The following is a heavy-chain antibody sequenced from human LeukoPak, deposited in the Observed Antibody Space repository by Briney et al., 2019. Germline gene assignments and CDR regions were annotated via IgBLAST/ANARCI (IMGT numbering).Heavy chain of an antibody. CDR1: GGSISSSSYY. CDR3: ARGPLLGLSY. D-gene: IGHD2/OR15-2a*01. Sequence: SETLSLTCTVSGGSISSSSYYWSWIRQPPGKGLEWIGEINHSGSTNYNPSLKSRVTISVDTSKNQFSLKLSSVTAADTAVYYCARGPLLGLSYWGQGTLVTVSS. CDR2: INHSGST. J-gene: IGHJ4*02. V-gene: IGHV4-39*07.